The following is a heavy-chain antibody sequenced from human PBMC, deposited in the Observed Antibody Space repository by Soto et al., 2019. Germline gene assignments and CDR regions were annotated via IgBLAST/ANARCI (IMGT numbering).Heavy chain of an antibody. V-gene: IGHV3-21*01. CDR1: GFTFSSYS. Sequence: EVQLVESGGGLVKPGGSLRLSCAASGFTFSSYSMNWVRQAPGKGLEWVSSISSSSSYIYYADSVKGRFTISRDNAKNSRYLQMNSLRAEDTAVYYCGRGVADYEGSGSYYPGGMDVWGRGTTVTVSS. D-gene: IGHD3-10*01. J-gene: IGHJ6*02. CDR3: GRGVADYEGSGSYYPGGMDV. CDR2: ISSSSSYI.